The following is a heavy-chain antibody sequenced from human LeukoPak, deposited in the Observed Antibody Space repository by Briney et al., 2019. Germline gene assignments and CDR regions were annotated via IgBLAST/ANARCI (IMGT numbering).Heavy chain of an antibody. J-gene: IGHJ4*02. Sequence: GGSLRLSCAASGFSFSRYWMSWVRQAPGKGLEWVAVIWYDGSNKYYADSVKGRFTISRDNSKNTLYLQMNSLRAEDTAVYYCARDRSGSYDYWGQGTLVTVSS. D-gene: IGHD1-26*01. CDR3: ARDRSGSYDY. CDR2: IWYDGSNK. V-gene: IGHV3-33*07. CDR1: GFSFSRYW.